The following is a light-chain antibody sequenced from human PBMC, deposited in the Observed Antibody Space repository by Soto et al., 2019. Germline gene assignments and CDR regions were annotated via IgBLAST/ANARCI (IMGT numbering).Light chain of an antibody. CDR1: QSVSAW. CDR3: QQYSYYSLT. J-gene: IGKJ4*01. CDR2: DAS. V-gene: IGKV1-5*01. Sequence: DIQMTQSPSTLSASVGDRVTISCRASQSVSAWLAWYQQKPGKAPKLLISDASSLKSGVPSRFSGSGYGTEFTLTISSLQPEDFATYYCQQYSYYSLTFGGGKKVEIK.